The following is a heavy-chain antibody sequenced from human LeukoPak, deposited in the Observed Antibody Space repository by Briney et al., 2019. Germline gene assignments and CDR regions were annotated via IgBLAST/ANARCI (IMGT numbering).Heavy chain of an antibody. CDR2: IYYSGST. CDR1: GYSIGSGYF. D-gene: IGHD3-10*01. CDR3: ARRVGPLLWFGEYPGYFDY. J-gene: IGHJ4*02. Sequence: SETLSLTCTVSGYSIGSGYFWGWIRQPPGKGLEWIGTIYYSGSTYYDPSLKSRVTISVDTSKNQFSLKLSSVTAADTAVYYCARRVGPLLWFGEYPGYFDYWGQGTLVTVSS. V-gene: IGHV4-38-2*02.